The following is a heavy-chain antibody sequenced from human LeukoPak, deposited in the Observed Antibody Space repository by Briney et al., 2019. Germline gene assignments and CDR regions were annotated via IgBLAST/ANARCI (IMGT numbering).Heavy chain of an antibody. D-gene: IGHD3-16*01. CDR3: TTGYYAVTSFYYYYGMDV. V-gene: IGHV3-15*01. CDR1: GFTFSTSW. J-gene: IGHJ6*02. CDR2: IKSKTDDGTT. Sequence: GGSLRLSCAASGFTFSTSWMSWVRQAPGKGLEWVGRIKSKTDDGTTDYAAPVKGRFTISRDDSKNTLYLQMNSLKTEDTAVYYCTTGYYAVTSFYYYYGMDVWGQGTTVTVSS.